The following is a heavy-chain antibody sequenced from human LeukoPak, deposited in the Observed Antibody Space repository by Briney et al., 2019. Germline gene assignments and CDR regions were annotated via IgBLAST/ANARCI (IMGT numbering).Heavy chain of an antibody. V-gene: IGHV4-61*01. CDR1: GGSISSGSYY. J-gene: IGHJ4*02. CDR3: ARGLQGGTIIG. CDR2: IYYSGST. Sequence: PSETLSLTCTVSGGSISSGSYYWSWIRQPPREALEWIGYIYYSGSTNYNPSLKSRVTISVDTSKNQFSLKLSSVTAADTAVYYCARGLQGGTIIGWGQGTLVTVSS. D-gene: IGHD1-14*01.